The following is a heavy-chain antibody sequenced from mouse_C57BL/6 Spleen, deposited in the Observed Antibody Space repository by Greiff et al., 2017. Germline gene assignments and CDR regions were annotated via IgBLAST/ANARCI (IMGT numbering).Heavy chain of an antibody. V-gene: IGHV5-17*01. J-gene: IGHJ2*01. CDR2: ISSGSSTI. D-gene: IGHD1-1*01. Sequence: EVQLMESGGGLVKPGGSLKLSCAASGFTFSDYGMHWVRQAPEKGLEWVAYISSGSSTIYYADTVKGRFTISRDNAKNTLFLQMTSLRSEDTAMYYCARDYGSSYGYWGQGTTLTVAS. CDR1: GFTFSDYG. CDR3: ARDYGSSYGY.